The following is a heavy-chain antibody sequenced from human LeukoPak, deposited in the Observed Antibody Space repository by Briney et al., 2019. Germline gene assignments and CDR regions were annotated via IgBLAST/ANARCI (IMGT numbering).Heavy chain of an antibody. D-gene: IGHD3-22*01. CDR3: AKDEGGITMIEPNYYFDY. CDR2: ISPGGGTT. CDR1: GFAFGSEA. J-gene: IGHJ4*02. V-gene: IGHV3-23*01. Sequence: GGSLRLSCAVSGFAFGSEAMSWVRQSPARGLEWVASISPGGGTTYYADYVKGRFTISRDNSKNTLYLQMNSLRAEDTAVYYCAKDEGGITMIEPNYYFDYWGQGTLVTVSS.